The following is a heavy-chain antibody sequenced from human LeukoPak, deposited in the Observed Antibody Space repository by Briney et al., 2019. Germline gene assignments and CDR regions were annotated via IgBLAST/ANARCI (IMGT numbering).Heavy chain of an antibody. J-gene: IGHJ3*02. V-gene: IGHV1-46*01. CDR1: GYTFTSYY. D-gene: IGHD6-19*01. CDR2: INPSGGST. Sequence: ASAKVSCKASGYTFTSYYIHWVRQAPGQGLEWMGIINPSGGSTNYAQKFQGRVTITTDESTSTAYMELSSLRSEDTAVYYCARARAIMAGDDAFDIWGQGTMVTVSS. CDR3: ARARAIMAGDDAFDI.